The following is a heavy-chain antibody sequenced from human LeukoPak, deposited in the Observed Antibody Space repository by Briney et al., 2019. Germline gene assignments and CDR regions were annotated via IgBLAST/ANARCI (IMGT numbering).Heavy chain of an antibody. V-gene: IGHV3-23*01. CDR1: GFTFSSYA. CDR2: ISKTGST. D-gene: IGHD5/OR15-5a*01. Sequence: GGSLRLSCAASGFTFSSYAMSWVRQAPGKGLEWVSAISKTGSTYYADSVKARFTISRDNSKNTLYLQMNSLTAEDTAVYYCAKGNLRGPPPNIDFWGQGTPVPVSS. CDR3: AKGNLRGPPPNIDF. J-gene: IGHJ4*02.